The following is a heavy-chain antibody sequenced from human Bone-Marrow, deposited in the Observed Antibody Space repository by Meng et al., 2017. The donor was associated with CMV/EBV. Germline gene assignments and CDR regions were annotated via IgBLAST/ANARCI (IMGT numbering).Heavy chain of an antibody. J-gene: IGHJ5*02. CDR2: IIPILGIA. V-gene: IGHV1-69*10. CDR1: FSRYA. Sequence: FSRYAISGVRQAPGQGLEGMGGIIPILGIANYAQKCQGRVTMTADKSTSTAYMELSSMRSEDTAVYYCARIIAANMWVEPTYNWFDPWGQGTLVTVSS. D-gene: IGHD6-13*01. CDR3: ARIIAANMWVEPTYNWFDP.